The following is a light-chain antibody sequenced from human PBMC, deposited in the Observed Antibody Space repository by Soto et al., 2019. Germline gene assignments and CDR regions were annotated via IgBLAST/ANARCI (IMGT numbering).Light chain of an antibody. Sequence: EIVMTQSPATLSVSPGERATLSCRASQRVSSNLAWYQQKPGQAPRLLIYGASTSATGIPARFSGSGSGTEFTLTIRSLQSEDFAVYYCQQYNDWPLTFGGGTKVEIK. CDR2: GAS. V-gene: IGKV3-15*01. CDR1: QRVSSN. J-gene: IGKJ4*01. CDR3: QQYNDWPLT.